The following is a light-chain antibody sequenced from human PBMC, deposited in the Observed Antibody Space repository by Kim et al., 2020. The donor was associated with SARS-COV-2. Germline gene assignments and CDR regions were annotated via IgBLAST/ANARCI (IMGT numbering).Light chain of an antibody. V-gene: IGKV1-27*01. J-gene: IGKJ4*01. Sequence: IRNSLAWYQQKPGKVPKVLIYAASTLHVGAPSRFSGSGSGTDFTLTINSLQPEDVATYYCQNYNSAPLTFGGGTKVDIK. CDR2: AAS. CDR1: IRNS. CDR3: QNYNSAPLT.